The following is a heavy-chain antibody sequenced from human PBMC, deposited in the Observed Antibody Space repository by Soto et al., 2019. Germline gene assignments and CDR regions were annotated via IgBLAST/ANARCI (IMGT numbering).Heavy chain of an antibody. CDR3: AKDGRGPYSSSWYDWFDP. Sequence: QVQLVESGGGVVQPGRSLRLSCAASGFTFSSYGMHWVRQGPGKGLEWVAVISYDGSNKYYADSVKGRFTISRDNSKNTPXLQMNSLRAEDTAVYYCAKDGRGPYSSSWYDWFDPWGQGTLVTVSS. J-gene: IGHJ5*02. V-gene: IGHV3-30*18. D-gene: IGHD6-13*01. CDR1: GFTFSSYG. CDR2: ISYDGSNK.